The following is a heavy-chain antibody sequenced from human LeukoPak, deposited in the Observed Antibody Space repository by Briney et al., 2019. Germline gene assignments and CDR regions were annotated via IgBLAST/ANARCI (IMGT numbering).Heavy chain of an antibody. J-gene: IGHJ6*02. CDR2: IIPMLGIV. CDR1: GGTFSSYA. Sequence: SVKVSCKASGGTFSSYAISWVRQAPGQGLEWMGRIIPMLGIVNYAQKLQGRVTITADKSTSTAYMELSSLRSEDSAVYYCARLVFRDRGYDYKDYYGMDVWGQGTTVTVSS. D-gene: IGHD5-12*01. CDR3: ARLVFRDRGYDYKDYYGMDV. V-gene: IGHV1-69*04.